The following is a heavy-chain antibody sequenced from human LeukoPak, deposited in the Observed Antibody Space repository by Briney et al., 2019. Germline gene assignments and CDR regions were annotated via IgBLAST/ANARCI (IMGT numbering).Heavy chain of an antibody. CDR1: GFTFSFYA. V-gene: IGHV3-30*15. J-gene: IGHJ4*02. CDR2: VSYDGNNK. Sequence: GGSLRLSCAAYGFTFSFYAMHWVRQAPGKGLEWVAVVSYDGNNKSYSDAVKGRFTISRDNSKNTLYLQMSSLRAEDTAVYYCAREAGGSGSYYNQKYWGQGTLVTVSS. D-gene: IGHD3-10*01. CDR3: AREAGGSGSYYNQKY.